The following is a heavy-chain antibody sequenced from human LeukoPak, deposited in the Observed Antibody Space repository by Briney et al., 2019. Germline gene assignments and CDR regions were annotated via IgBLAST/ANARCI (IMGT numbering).Heavy chain of an antibody. CDR1: GFTFDDYA. D-gene: IGHD6-6*01. J-gene: IGHJ6*03. CDR3: AKEAYSSSSGYYYYYYMDV. CDR2: ISWNSGSI. Sequence: GGSLRLSCAASGFTFDDYAMHWVRRAPGKGLEWVSGISWNSGSIGYADSVKGRFTISRDNAKNSLYLQMNSLRAEDTALYYCAKEAYSSSSGYYYYYYMDVWGKGTTVTVSS. V-gene: IGHV3-9*01.